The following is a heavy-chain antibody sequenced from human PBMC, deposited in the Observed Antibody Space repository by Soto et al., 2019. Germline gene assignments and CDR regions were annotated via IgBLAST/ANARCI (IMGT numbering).Heavy chain of an antibody. J-gene: IGHJ4*02. CDR2: INAGSGYT. CDR3: ARRLPGYFDN. D-gene: IGHD4-17*01. CDR1: GYSFTSYS. V-gene: IGHV1-3*01. Sequence: QAQLVQSGAEVTKPGASVKVSCKASGYSFTSYSMHWVRQAPGQRLEWLGRINAGSGYTKYSQKFEGRVTLTRDTAATTAYMELSSLTSEDTAVYYGARRLPGYFDNWGQGTLVTVSS.